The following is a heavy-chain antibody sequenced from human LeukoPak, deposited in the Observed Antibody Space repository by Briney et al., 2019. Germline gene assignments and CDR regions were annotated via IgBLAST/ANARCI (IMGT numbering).Heavy chain of an antibody. Sequence: SGPTLVKPTQTLTLTCTFSGFSLNTRGMCVTWIRQPPGKALACLAPIDWDDDKWYSTSLMTRLTISRDTSKNQVVLTMTTMDPVDTGTYYCARITRRPGNSYYNGMDVWGQGTTVTVSS. CDR2: IDWDDDK. V-gene: IGHV2-70*01. CDR3: ARITRRPGNSYYNGMDV. D-gene: IGHD4-23*01. J-gene: IGHJ6*02. CDR1: GFSLNTRGMC.